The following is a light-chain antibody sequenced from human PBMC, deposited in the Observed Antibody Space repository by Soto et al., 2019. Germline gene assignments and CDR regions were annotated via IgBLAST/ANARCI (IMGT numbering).Light chain of an antibody. CDR3: QRRDTWPLT. CDR1: QSVSSN. CDR2: DAS. V-gene: IGKV3-11*01. Sequence: EIVMTQSPATLSVSPGERATLSCRASQSVSSNLAWYQQKPGQAPRLLIYDASNRATGIPARFSGSGSGTDFTLTISSLEPEDFAVYYCQRRDTWPLTFGGGTKVEIK. J-gene: IGKJ4*01.